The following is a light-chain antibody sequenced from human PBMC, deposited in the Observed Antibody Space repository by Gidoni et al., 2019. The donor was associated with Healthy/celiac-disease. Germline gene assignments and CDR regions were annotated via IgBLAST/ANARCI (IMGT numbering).Light chain of an antibody. CDR3: QQFDT. V-gene: IGKV1-5*03. CDR2: KAS. CDR1: QSISSW. Sequence: DIQMTQSPSTLSASVGDRVTITCRASQSISSWLAWYQHKPGTAPKRLIYKASSLESGVPSRLSGSGSGTEFTLTISSLQPDDFATYYCQQFDTFGQGTKVEIK. J-gene: IGKJ1*01.